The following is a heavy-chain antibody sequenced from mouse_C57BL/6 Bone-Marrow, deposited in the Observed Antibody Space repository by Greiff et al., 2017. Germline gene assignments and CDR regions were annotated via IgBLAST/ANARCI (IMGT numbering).Heavy chain of an antibody. V-gene: IGHV1-69*01. J-gene: IGHJ3*01. CDR1: GYTFTSYW. Sequence: VQLQQSGAELVMPGASVKLSCKASGYTFTSYWMHWVKQRPGQGLEWIGEIDPSDSYTNYNQKFKGKSKLTVDKSSRTAYMQLSSLTSEDSAVYYCARAWGAYWGQGTLVTVSA. CDR3: ARAWGAY. CDR2: IDPSDSYT.